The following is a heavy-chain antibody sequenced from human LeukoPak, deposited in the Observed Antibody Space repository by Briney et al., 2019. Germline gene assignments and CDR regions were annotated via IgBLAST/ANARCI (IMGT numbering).Heavy chain of an antibody. CDR1: GYTFTSYD. CDR3: ARNMVRGVIITHDAFDI. J-gene: IGHJ3*02. Sequence: ASVKVSCKASGYTFTSYDINWVRQATGQGLEWMGWMNPNNGNTGYAQKFQGRVTITRNTSISTAYMELSSLRSEDTAVYYCARNMVRGVIITHDAFDIWGQGTMVTVSS. CDR2: MNPNNGNT. V-gene: IGHV1-8*03. D-gene: IGHD3-10*01.